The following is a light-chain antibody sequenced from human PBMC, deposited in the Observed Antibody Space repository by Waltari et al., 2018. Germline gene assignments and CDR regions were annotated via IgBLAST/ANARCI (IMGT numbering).Light chain of an antibody. CDR1: ALPKHY. Sequence: SYVLTQPPSVSVSPGQTARITCSGDALPKHYAYWYQQKPGQAPVLVRYKDIERPSGIPERFSGSSSGTIVTLTISGVQAEDEADYYCQSSDSSGTYRGVFGGGTKLTVL. CDR3: QSSDSSGTYRGV. V-gene: IGLV3-25*03. J-gene: IGLJ3*02. CDR2: KDI.